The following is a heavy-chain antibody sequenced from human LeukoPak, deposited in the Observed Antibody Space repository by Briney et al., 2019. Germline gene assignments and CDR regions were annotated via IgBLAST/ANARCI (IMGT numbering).Heavy chain of an antibody. J-gene: IGHJ4*02. CDR1: GGSISSSSYY. Sequence: PSETLSLTCTVSGGSISSSSYYWGWIRQPPGKGLEWIGSIYYSGSTYYNPSLKSRDTISVDTSKNQFSLKLSSVTAADTAVYYCARLGYSGAIDYWGQGTLVTVSS. D-gene: IGHD5-12*01. CDR3: ARLGYSGAIDY. CDR2: IYYSGST. V-gene: IGHV4-39*01.